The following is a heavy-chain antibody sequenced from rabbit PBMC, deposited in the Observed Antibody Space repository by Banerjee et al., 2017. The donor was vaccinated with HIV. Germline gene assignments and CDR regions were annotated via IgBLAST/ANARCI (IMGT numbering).Heavy chain of an antibody. V-gene: IGHV1S45*01. Sequence: QEQLVESGGGLVTLGGSLKLSCKASGFSFNNKYVMCWVRQAPGKGLEWIGCIDTGSGSTVYATWVNGRFTISKTSSTTVTLQMTTVTAADTATYFCARDLAGVIGWNFGLWGQGTLVTVS. CDR2: IDTGSGST. CDR3: ARDLAGVIGWNFGL. CDR1: GFSFNNKYV. D-gene: IGHD4-1*01. J-gene: IGHJ3*01.